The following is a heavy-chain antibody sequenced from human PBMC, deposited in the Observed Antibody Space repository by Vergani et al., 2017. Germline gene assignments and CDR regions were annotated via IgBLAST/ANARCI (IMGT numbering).Heavy chain of an antibody. D-gene: IGHD3-10*01. Sequence: EVQLVESGGVVVQPGGSLRLSCAASGITFDDYTMHWVRQAPGKGLEWVSLISWDGGSTYYADSVKGRFTISRDNSKNSLYLQMNSLRTEDTALYYCAKAPRISPYGMDVWGQGTTVTVSS. CDR1: GITFDDYT. CDR3: AKAPRISPYGMDV. J-gene: IGHJ6*02. CDR2: ISWDGGST. V-gene: IGHV3-43*01.